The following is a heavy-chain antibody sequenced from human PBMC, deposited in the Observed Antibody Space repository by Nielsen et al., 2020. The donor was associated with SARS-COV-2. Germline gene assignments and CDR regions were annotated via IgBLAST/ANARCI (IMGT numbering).Heavy chain of an antibody. CDR2: ISNNGDRT. CDR3: VKDRWGPIRGANMDV. D-gene: IGHD3-10*01. Sequence: GESLKISCSASGFTFSDYGMHWVRQAPGKGLKYVSAISNNGDRTYYADPVKGRFTISRDNSKNSLFLQMSSLRDADTAVYYCVKDRWGPIRGANMDVWGRGTTVTVSS. V-gene: IGHV3-64D*09. CDR1: GFTFSDYG. J-gene: IGHJ6*03.